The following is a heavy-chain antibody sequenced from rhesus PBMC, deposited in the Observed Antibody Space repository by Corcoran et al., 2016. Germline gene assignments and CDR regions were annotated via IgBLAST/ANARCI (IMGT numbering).Heavy chain of an antibody. CDR2: IYGSSGGT. J-gene: IGHJ4*01. CDR1: GYSISSNY. Sequence: QVQLQESGPGVVKPSETMSLTCAVSGYSISSNYWSWIRQPPGKGLEWIGNIYGSSGGTYYNPSLKSRVTISIDPSKNQFSLKLISVTAADTAVYYCARGQAAAGGYWGQGVLVTVSS. D-gene: IGHD6-25*01. V-gene: IGHV4-147*01. CDR3: ARGQAAAGGY.